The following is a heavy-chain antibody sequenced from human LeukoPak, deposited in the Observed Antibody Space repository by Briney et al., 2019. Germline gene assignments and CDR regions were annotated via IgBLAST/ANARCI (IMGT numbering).Heavy chain of an antibody. CDR2: IIPIFGTA. Sequence: SVKVSCKASGYTFTGYYMHWVRQGPGQGLEWMGGIIPIFGTANYAQKFQGRVTITADESTSTAYMELSSLRSEDTAVYYCARDLHPYPDYYYYYMDVWGKGTMVTVSS. V-gene: IGHV1-69*13. CDR3: ARDLHPYPDYYYYYMDV. CDR1: GYTFTGYY. J-gene: IGHJ6*03. D-gene: IGHD4-11*01.